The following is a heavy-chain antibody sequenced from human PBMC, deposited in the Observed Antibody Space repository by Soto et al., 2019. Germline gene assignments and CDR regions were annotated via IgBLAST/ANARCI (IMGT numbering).Heavy chain of an antibody. V-gene: IGHV4-31*03. CDR1: GGSISSGGYY. D-gene: IGHD5-18*01. Sequence: QVQLQESGPGLVKPSQTLSLTCTVSGGSISSGGYYWSWIRQHPGKGLEWIGYIYYSGSTYYNPSLKSRVTISVDTSKNQFPLKRSSVPAADTAVYYCARDWTQPTYYGMDVWGQGTTVTVSS. CDR2: IYYSGST. J-gene: IGHJ6*02. CDR3: ARDWTQPTYYGMDV.